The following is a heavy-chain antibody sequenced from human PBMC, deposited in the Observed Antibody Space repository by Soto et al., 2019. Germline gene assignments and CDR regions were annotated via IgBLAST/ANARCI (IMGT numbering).Heavy chain of an antibody. J-gene: IGHJ4*02. CDR1: GFTFSSYG. Sequence: GGPLRLSCAASGFTFSSYGMHWVRQAPGKGLEWVAIIRFDGSNEEYADSVKGRFTISRDNSKNTLYLQMNTLGAEDTAVYYCARDGIGGTVFRGYLDYWGRGTVVTVSS. V-gene: IGHV3-33*01. D-gene: IGHD1-7*01. CDR2: IRFDGSNE. CDR3: ARDGIGGTVFRGYLDY.